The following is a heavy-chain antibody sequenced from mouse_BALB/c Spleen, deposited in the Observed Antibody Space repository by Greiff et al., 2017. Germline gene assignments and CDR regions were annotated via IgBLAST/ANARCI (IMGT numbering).Heavy chain of an antibody. Sequence: QVQLQESGAELARPGASVKMSCKASGYTFTSYTMHWVKQRPGQGLEWIGYINPSSGYTNYNQKFKDKATLTADKSSSTAYMQLSSLTSEDSAVYYCAREWEDYYGHYGAYWGQGTLVTVSA. D-gene: IGHD2-1*01. V-gene: IGHV1-4*01. CDR1: GYTFTSYT. J-gene: IGHJ3*01. CDR2: INPSSGYT. CDR3: AREWEDYYGHYGAY.